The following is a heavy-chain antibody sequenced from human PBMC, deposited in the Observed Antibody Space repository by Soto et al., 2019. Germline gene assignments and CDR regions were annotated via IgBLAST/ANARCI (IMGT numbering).Heavy chain of an antibody. D-gene: IGHD5-12*01. CDR1: GYTFTNYD. J-gene: IGHJ6*02. V-gene: IGHV1-18*01. Sequence: ASVKVSCKASGYTFTNYDVAWVRRAPGQGLQWMGWISFSKGKTYYEQSFQGRATMATDTVTTTGYMEVRSLRSDDTAVYYCARKGYIGNFGLDVWGQGTTVTVSS. CDR3: ARKGYIGNFGLDV. CDR2: ISFSKGKT.